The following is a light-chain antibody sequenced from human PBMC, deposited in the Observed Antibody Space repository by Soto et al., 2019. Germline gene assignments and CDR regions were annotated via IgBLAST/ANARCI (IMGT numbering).Light chain of an antibody. V-gene: IGKV1-5*03. J-gene: IGKJ2*01. CDR1: PFINDG. CDR3: LSYESYSYS. Sequence: DIHMTQSPSTLSAFVGDRVIITWRASPFINDGLAWSQQKPGKAPNLLIYKASILESGFPSRFSGSGSGTEFTLIINSLQPDDFATDFDLSYESYSYSVGQGPYLQIK. CDR2: KAS.